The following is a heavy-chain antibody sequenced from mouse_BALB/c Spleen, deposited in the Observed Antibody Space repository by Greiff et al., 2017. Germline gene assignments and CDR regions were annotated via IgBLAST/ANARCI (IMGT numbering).Heavy chain of an antibody. Sequence: LVKTGASVKISCKASGYSFTGYYMHWVKQSHGKSLEWIGYISCYNGATSYNQKFKGKATFTVDTSSSTAYMQFNSLTSEDSAVYYCNAWGGNYFPFDYWGQGTTLTVSS. CDR2: ISCYNGAT. J-gene: IGHJ2*01. V-gene: IGHV1S34*01. D-gene: IGHD2-1*01. CDR3: NAWGGNYFPFDY. CDR1: GYSFTGYY.